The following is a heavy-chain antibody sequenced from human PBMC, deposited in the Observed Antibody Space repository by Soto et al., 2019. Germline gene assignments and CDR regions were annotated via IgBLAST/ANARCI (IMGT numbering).Heavy chain of an antibody. CDR3: ERSRDKNKFGGLEV. D-gene: IGHD3-10*01. CDR1: VDSIAIGGNH. CDR2: VYYSASS. V-gene: IGHV4-39*01. J-gene: IGHJ1*01. Sequence: PSATXSLTGTVSVDSIAIGGNHVDWIRQSPGGRLEWIGSVYYSASSYYNPSLRSRVTISLNLSANQISLRLTSVTAADADVYFCERSRDKNKFGGLEVWGQGTLVTVYS.